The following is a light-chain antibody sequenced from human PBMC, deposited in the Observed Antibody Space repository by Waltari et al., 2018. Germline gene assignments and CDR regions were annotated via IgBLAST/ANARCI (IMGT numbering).Light chain of an antibody. CDR3: QQRGDWPPWT. CDR1: QSVSSY. Sequence: ETVLTQSPATLSLSPVERATLSCRASQSVSSYLAWYQQKPGQAPRLLIYDASNRATGIPARFSGSGSGTDFSLTIDSLEPEDFAVYYCQQRGDWPPWTFGQGTKVEIK. J-gene: IGKJ1*01. V-gene: IGKV3-11*01. CDR2: DAS.